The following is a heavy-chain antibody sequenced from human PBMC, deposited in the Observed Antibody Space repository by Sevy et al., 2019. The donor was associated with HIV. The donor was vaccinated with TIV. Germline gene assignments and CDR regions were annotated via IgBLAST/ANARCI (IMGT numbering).Heavy chain of an antibody. CDR1: GFTFSSYG. D-gene: IGHD5-18*01. CDR2: ISYDGSNK. Sequence: GGSLRLSCAASGFTFSSYGMHWVRQAPGKGLEWVAVISYDGSNKYYADSVKGRFTICRDNSKNTVSLQMNSLRAEDTAVYYCAKDQGGYSYGLPGYYYYGMDVWGQGTTVTVSS. CDR3: AKDQGGYSYGLPGYYYYGMDV. J-gene: IGHJ6*02. V-gene: IGHV3-30*18.